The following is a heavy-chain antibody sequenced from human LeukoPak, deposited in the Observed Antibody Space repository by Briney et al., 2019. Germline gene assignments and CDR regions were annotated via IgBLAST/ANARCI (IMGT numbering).Heavy chain of an antibody. V-gene: IGHV3-74*01. Sequence: PGGSLRLFCAAYGFTFSSSWMHWVRQAPGKGLAWVPHIRTDGSSTTYADSARGRFTIPRDHAGNTVYLQMNGLRPEDTAVYYSPTVGSYETDYWGQRVLVTVSS. CDR3: PTVGSYETDY. D-gene: IGHD1-26*01. CDR1: GFTFSSSW. J-gene: IGHJ4*02. CDR2: IRTDGSST.